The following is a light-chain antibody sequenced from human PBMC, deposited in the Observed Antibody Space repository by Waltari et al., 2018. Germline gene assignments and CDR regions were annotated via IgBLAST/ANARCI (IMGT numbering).Light chain of an antibody. V-gene: IGKV3-20*01. CDR3: QQYYSLPWT. CDR1: QSVPSSY. J-gene: IGKJ1*01. CDR2: AAS. Sequence: EIVLTQSPGTLSLSPGDSATLFCRASQSVPSSYLAWYQQKPGQAPRLRISAASSGATGIPDRFSGSESGTDFTLTISRLEPEDFAVYYCQQYYSLPWTFGQGTKVEIK.